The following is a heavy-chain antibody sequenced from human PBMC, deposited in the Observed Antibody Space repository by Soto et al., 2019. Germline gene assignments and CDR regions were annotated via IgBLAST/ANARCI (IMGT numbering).Heavy chain of an antibody. CDR3: VKDLSAVGIPDSYFDY. Sequence: PGGSLRLSCAASGFTFSSYGMHWVRQAPGKGLEYVSAISSNGSSTYYADSVKGRFTISRDNSKNTLYLQMSSLRAEDTAVYYCVKDLSAVGIPDSYFDYWGQGTLVTVSS. D-gene: IGHD7-27*01. CDR2: ISSNGSST. CDR1: GFTFSSYG. V-gene: IGHV3-64D*08. J-gene: IGHJ4*02.